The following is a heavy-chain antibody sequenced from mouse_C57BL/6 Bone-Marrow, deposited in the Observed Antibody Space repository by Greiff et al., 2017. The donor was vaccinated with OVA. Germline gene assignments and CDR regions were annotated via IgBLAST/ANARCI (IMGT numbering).Heavy chain of an antibody. CDR2: INPGSGGT. Sequence: QVQLQQSGAELVRPGTSVKVSCKASGYAFTNYLIEWVKQRPGQGLEWIGVINPGSGGTNYNEKFKGKATLTADKSSSTAYMQLSSLTSEDSAVYFCARGDDGYDVFAYWGQGTLVTVCA. CDR1: GYAFTNYL. J-gene: IGHJ3*01. V-gene: IGHV1-54*01. D-gene: IGHD2-2*01. CDR3: ARGDDGYDVFAY.